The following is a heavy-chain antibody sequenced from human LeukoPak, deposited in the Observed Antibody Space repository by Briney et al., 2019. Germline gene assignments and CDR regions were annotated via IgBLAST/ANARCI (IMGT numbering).Heavy chain of an antibody. J-gene: IGHJ4*02. CDR1: GFTFSADW. V-gene: IGHV3-7*03. D-gene: IGHD1-1*01. CDR3: ARPGTTLDY. CDR2: IKQDGSEK. Sequence: GGSLRLSCSASGFTFSADWMTWVRQAPGKGLEWVANIKQDGSEKHYVDSVRGRFTISRDNAKNSLYLQMNSLKAEDTAVYYCARPGTTLDYWGQGTLVTVSS.